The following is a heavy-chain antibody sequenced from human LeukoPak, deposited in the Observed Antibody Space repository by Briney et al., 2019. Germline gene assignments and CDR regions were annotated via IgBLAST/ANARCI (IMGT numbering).Heavy chain of an antibody. J-gene: IGHJ4*02. D-gene: IGHD4-17*01. CDR2: IYYSGST. CDR3: ARGDDDYGDYY. CDR1: GGSISSGDYY. Sequence: PSQTLSLTCTVSGGSISSGDYYWSWIRQPPGKGLEWIGHIYYSGSTYYNPSLKSRVTISVDTSKNQFSLKLSSVTAADTAVNYCARGDDDYGDYYWGQGTLVTVSS. V-gene: IGHV4-30-4*01.